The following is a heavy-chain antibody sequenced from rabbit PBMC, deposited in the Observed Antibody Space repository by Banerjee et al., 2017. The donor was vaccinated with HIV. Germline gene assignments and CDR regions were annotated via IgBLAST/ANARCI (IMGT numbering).Heavy chain of an antibody. J-gene: IGHJ4*01. Sequence: QEQLEESGGGLVKPEGSLTLTCKASGFSFSNKYVMCWVRQAPGKGLEWIACIYAGSSGSTQYANWAKGRFTISKISSTTVTLQMTSLTAADTATYFCARDLAGVIGWNFDLWGQGTLVTVS. CDR3: ARDLAGVIGWNFDL. D-gene: IGHD4-1*01. V-gene: IGHV1S45*01. CDR2: IYAGSSGST. CDR1: GFSFSNKYV.